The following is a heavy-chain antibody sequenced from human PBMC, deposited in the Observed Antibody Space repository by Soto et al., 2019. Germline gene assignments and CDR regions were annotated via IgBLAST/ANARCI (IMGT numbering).Heavy chain of an antibody. CDR1: GGTFSSYA. V-gene: IGHV1-69*13. D-gene: IGHD1-1*01. CDR2: IIPIFGTA. Sequence: ASVKVSCKASGGTFSSYAISWVRQAPGQGLEWMGGIIPIFGTANYAQKFQGRVTITADESTSTAYMELSSLRSEDTAVYYCARPKLRARKLEPQSNYYYYYGMDVWGQGTTVTVSS. CDR3: ARPKLRARKLEPQSNYYYYYGMDV. J-gene: IGHJ6*02.